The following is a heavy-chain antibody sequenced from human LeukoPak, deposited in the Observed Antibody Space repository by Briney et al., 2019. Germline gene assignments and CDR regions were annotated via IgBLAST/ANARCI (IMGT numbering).Heavy chain of an antibody. CDR2: IKQDGSEK. J-gene: IGHJ6*02. CDR1: GFTFSSYW. D-gene: IGHD3-22*01. CDR3: ARVGDYYYDSSGYYDYYYGMDV. V-gene: IGHV3-7*01. Sequence: GGSLRLSCAASGFTFSSYWMSWVRQAPGKGLEWVANIKQDGSEKYYVDSVKGRFTISRDNAKNSLYLQMNSLRAKDTAVYYCARVGDYYYDSSGYYDYYYGMDVWGQGTTVTVSS.